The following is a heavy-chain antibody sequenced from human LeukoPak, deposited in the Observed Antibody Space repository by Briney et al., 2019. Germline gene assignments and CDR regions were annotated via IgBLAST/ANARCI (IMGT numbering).Heavy chain of an antibody. V-gene: IGHV3-7*03. CDR2: INRDGSEK. CDR3: ARSVDKGTVDY. J-gene: IGHJ4*02. CDR1: GFDFTNAW. D-gene: IGHD5-12*01. Sequence: GGSLRLSCSASGFDFTNAWMSWVRQAPGQGLEWVANINRDGSEKYYVDSVTGRFTISRDNAENSLYLQMNSLRLEDTAVYYRARSVDKGTVDYWGQGTLVTVSS.